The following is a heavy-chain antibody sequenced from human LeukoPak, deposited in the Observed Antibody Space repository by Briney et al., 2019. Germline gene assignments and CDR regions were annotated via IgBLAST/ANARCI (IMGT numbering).Heavy chain of an antibody. D-gene: IGHD5-24*01. Sequence: PGGSLILSCAASGCTFSSYWRSWVRQAPGKGLEWVANIKQAGSEKYYVDSVKGRFTISRDTAKNSLYLQMTRLSAEDTAVHYCPRGRWLQASYYFDYWGQGTLVTVSS. CDR1: GCTFSSYW. J-gene: IGHJ4*02. V-gene: IGHV3-7*01. CDR3: PRGRWLQASYYFDY. CDR2: IKQAGSEK.